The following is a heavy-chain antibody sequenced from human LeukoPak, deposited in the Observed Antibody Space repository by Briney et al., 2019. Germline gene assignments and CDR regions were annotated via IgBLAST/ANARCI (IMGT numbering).Heavy chain of an antibody. CDR2: INPNSGGT. CDR1: GYTFTGYY. Sequence: GASVKVSCKASGYTFTGYYMHWVRQAPGQGLEWMGWINPNSGGTNYAQKFQGRVTMTEDTSADTAYMELSSLRSEDTAVYYCATLGLWFGRVSDYWGQGTLVTVSS. J-gene: IGHJ4*02. D-gene: IGHD3-10*01. CDR3: ATLGLWFGRVSDY. V-gene: IGHV1-2*02.